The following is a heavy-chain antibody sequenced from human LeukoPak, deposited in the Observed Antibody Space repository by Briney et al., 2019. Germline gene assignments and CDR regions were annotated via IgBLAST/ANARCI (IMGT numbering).Heavy chain of an antibody. D-gene: IGHD1-7*01. CDR2: INPNSGGT. CDR3: ASPATGTTRGYYYYYMDV. CDR1: GGTFSSYA. Sequence: GASVKVSCKASGGTFSSYAISWVRQAPGQGLEWMGWINPNSGGTNYAQKFQGRVTMTRDTSISTAYMELSRLRSDDTAVYYCASPATGTTRGYYYYYMDVWGKGTTVTVSS. J-gene: IGHJ6*03. V-gene: IGHV1-2*02.